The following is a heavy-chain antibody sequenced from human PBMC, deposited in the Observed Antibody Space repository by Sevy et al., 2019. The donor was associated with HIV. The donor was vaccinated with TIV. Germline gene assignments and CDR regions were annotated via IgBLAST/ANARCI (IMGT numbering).Heavy chain of an antibody. CDR2: VSWNSRNI. Sequence: GGYLRLSCAASGFPFNDHAMHWVRQVPGKGLEWVSGVSWNSRNIGYADSVKGRFTISRDNANHFLYLEMNSLRPEDTAFYYCAKDINRGCDGINCYPYYYYFYGLDVWGQGTTVTVS. J-gene: IGHJ6*02. V-gene: IGHV3-9*01. CDR1: GFPFNDHA. CDR3: AKDINRGCDGINCYPYYYYFYGLDV. D-gene: IGHD2-21*01.